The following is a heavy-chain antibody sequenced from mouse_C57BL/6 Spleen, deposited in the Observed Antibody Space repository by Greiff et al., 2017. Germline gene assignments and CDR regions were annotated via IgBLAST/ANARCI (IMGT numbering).Heavy chain of an antibody. CDR3: SSTMVTAECAY. Sequence: VQLQQSGAVLVRPGASVTLSCTASGYTFTDYEMHWVKQTPVHGLEWIGAIDPETGGTASNQQFKGKAILTADKSSSTAYMELRSLTSEDAAVYYCSSTMVTAECAYWGQGTLVTVSA. CDR2: IDPETGGT. V-gene: IGHV1-15*01. CDR1: GYTFTDYE. J-gene: IGHJ3*01. D-gene: IGHD2-2*01.